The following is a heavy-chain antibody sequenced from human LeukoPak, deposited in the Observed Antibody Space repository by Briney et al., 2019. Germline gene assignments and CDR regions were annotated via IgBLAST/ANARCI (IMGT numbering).Heavy chain of an antibody. Sequence: PGGSLRLSCAASGFTFSSYWMHWVRQAPGEGLVWVSRIKSDGSTTFYADSVRGRLTISKDDAKNTLYLQMNSLRAEDTAVYYCTREIAVVPAGSLGYWGQGTLVTVSS. CDR3: TREIAVVPAGSLGY. V-gene: IGHV3-74*01. CDR2: IKSDGSTT. D-gene: IGHD2-2*01. CDR1: GFTFSSYW. J-gene: IGHJ4*02.